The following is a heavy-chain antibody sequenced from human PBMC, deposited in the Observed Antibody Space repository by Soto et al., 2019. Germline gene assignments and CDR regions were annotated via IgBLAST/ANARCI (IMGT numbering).Heavy chain of an antibody. D-gene: IGHD6-19*01. CDR1: WFTVISNY. Sequence: HPWGSLRLSCVSSWFTVISNYISWVRQAPGKGLEWVSAFYSGGNIYYADSVKGRFTISRDNSKDTLDLQMNSLRAEDTAVYYCARDREQWLVGYYFDYWGQGTLVTVSS. CDR2: FYSGGNI. V-gene: IGHV3-53*01. CDR3: ARDREQWLVGYYFDY. J-gene: IGHJ4*02.